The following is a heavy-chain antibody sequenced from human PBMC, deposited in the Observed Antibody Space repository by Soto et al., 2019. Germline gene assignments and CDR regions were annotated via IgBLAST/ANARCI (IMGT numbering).Heavy chain of an antibody. CDR1: GFTFSSYA. CDR2: IWYDGSDK. CDR3: ARATSTIAVSGTDY. D-gene: IGHD6-19*01. J-gene: IGHJ4*02. V-gene: IGHV3-33*08. Sequence: PGGSLRLSCAASGFTFSSYAMSWVRQAPGKGLDWVAVIWYDGSDKDYAESVRGRFTISRDNSKNTLHLQMNSLRVDDTAVYYCARATSTIAVSGTDYWGQGTLVTVSS.